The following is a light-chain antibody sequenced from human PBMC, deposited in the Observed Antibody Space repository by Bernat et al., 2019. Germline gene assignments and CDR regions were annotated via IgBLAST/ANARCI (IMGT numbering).Light chain of an antibody. CDR2: GAS. CDR1: QSVSSSF. V-gene: IGKV3D-20*02. Sequence: EMVLTQSPGTLSLSPGERATLSCRASQSVSSSFLAWYQQKPGQAPRLLIYGASSRATGIPARFSGSGSGTDFTLTISSLEPEDFAVYYCQQRSNWPTFGGGTKVEIK. J-gene: IGKJ4*01. CDR3: QQRSNWPT.